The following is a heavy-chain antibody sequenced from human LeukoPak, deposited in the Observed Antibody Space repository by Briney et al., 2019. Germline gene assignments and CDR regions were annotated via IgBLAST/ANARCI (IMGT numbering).Heavy chain of an antibody. CDR2: IYYNGNT. D-gene: IGHD3-10*01. J-gene: IGHJ3*02. V-gene: IGHV4-59*08. CDR3: ARHGQEGDFYASGSYNAFDI. Sequence: SETLSLTCTVSGGSISSYYWTWLRQPPGKGLEWIGYIYYNGNTNYNPSLKSRVTITLDTSKNQFSLKLASVTAADTAVYYCARHGQEGDFYASGSYNAFDIWGQGKIGSVSS. CDR1: GGSISSYY.